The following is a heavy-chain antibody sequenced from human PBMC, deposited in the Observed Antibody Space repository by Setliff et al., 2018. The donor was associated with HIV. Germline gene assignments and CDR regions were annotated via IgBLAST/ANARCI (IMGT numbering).Heavy chain of an antibody. CDR1: GGTFSSYA. CDR2: IIPIFGTA. CDR3: ARDPLPEGSSTIPVELFDY. D-gene: IGHD2-2*01. V-gene: IGHV1-69*05. Sequence: GASVKVSCKASGGTFSSYAISWVRQAPGQGLEWMGGIIPIFGTANYAQKFQGRVTMTRDTSTSTVYMELSSLRSEDTAVYYCARDPLPEGSSTIPVELFDYWGQGTLVTVSS. J-gene: IGHJ4*02.